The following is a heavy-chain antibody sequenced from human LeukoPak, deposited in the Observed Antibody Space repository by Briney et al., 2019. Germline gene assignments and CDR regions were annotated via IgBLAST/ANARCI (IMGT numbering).Heavy chain of an antibody. CDR1: GFTFDDYG. V-gene: IGHV3-20*04. CDR3: ARVSDISVAAYFDY. J-gene: IGHJ4*02. CDR2: IDWNGGST. Sequence: GGSLRLSCATSGFTFDDYGMSWVRQAPGKGLEWVSGIDWNGGSTGYADSVKGRFTISRDNAKNSLYLQMNSLRAEDTALYYCARVSDISVAAYFDYWGQGTLVTVSS. D-gene: IGHD6-19*01.